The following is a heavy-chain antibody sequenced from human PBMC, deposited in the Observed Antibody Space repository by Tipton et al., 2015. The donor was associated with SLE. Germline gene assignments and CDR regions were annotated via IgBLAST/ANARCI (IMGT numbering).Heavy chain of an antibody. V-gene: IGHV4-4*07. D-gene: IGHD3-16*01. CDR1: GGSISNYY. J-gene: IGHJ4*02. CDR3: ARDHYGSLDY. CDR2: SSGSA. Sequence: TLSLTCSVSGGSISNYYWSWFRQPAGEGLEWIGHSSGSATYNPSPKSRVTISVDTSKNQFSLKTTSVTAADTAVYYCARDHYGSLDYWGQGMLVTVSS.